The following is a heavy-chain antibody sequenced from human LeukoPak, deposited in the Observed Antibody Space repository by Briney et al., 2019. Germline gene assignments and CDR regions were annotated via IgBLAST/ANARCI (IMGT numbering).Heavy chain of an antibody. J-gene: IGHJ6*03. D-gene: IGHD6-13*01. CDR2: ISSSGSTI. V-gene: IGHV3-48*03. Sequence: GGSLRLSCAASGFTFSSYEMNWVRQAPGKGLEWVSYISSSGSTIYYADSVKGRFTISRDNAKNSLYLQMSSLRSEDTAVYYCASAPIAGSSWYVNYYYYMDVWGKGTTVTVSS. CDR3: ASAPIAGSSWYVNYYYYMDV. CDR1: GFTFSSYE.